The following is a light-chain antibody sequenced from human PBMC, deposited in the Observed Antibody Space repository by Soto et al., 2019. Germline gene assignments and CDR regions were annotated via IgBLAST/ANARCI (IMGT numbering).Light chain of an antibody. CDR1: QDVSRY. Sequence: DIQSTQSPSFLSASVGDRVTITCRASQDVSRYLAWYQQKPGKAPNLLIYAASTLRSGVPSRFSGSGSETEFTLTISSLQPEDFATYYCQQLNSYVFAFGPGTKVDIK. J-gene: IGKJ3*01. CDR2: AAS. CDR3: QQLNSYVFA. V-gene: IGKV1-9*01.